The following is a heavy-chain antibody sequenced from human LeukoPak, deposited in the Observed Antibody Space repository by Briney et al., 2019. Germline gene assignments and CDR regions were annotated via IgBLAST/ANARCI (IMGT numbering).Heavy chain of an antibody. Sequence: GGSLRLSCVVSGFTFSTYAMNWVRQAPGRGLEWLSVIGDGDYTASYADSVKGRFTISRDNAKNSLFLQMNSLRVEDTAVYYCARVPGGLEWADFDYWGQGTLVTVSS. V-gene: IGHV3-23*01. CDR2: IGDGDYTA. D-gene: IGHD3-3*01. CDR1: GFTFSTYA. CDR3: ARVPGGLEWADFDY. J-gene: IGHJ4*02.